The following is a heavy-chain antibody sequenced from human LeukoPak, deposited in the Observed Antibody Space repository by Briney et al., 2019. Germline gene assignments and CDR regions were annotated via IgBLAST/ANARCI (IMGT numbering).Heavy chain of an antibody. CDR3: ARDINWNDGGVSDY. CDR1: GFTFSDYY. Sequence: NTGGSLRLSCAASGFTFSDYYMSWIRQAPGKGLEWVSHISSSGSTIYYADSVKGRFTISRDNAKNSLYLQMNSLRAEDTAVYYCARDINWNDGGVSDYWGQGTLVTVSS. D-gene: IGHD1-1*01. V-gene: IGHV3-11*01. J-gene: IGHJ4*02. CDR2: ISSSGSTI.